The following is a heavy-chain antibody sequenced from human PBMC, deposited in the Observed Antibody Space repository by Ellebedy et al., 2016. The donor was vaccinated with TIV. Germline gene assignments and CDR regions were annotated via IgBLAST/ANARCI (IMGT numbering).Heavy chain of an antibody. Sequence: GESLKISCAASGFTVSDHGMSWVRQAPGKGLEWVSGINGRSDWTDYLDSVKGRFTTSRDNSKNTLSLQMNSLRAEDTAVYYCAKALYGGNFWGQGTLVTVSS. CDR1: GFTVSDHG. V-gene: IGHV3-23*01. CDR2: INGRSDWT. D-gene: IGHD4-23*01. CDR3: AKALYGGNF. J-gene: IGHJ4*02.